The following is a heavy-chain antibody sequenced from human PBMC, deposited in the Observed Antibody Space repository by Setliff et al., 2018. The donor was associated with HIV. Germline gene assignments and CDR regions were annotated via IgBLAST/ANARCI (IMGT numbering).Heavy chain of an antibody. CDR2: IYASGST. Sequence: PSETLSLTCTVSGGSISSGTYYWSWIRQPADKGLEWIGRIYASGSTNYNPSLRSRVAISVDTSKNHFSLNLSPVTAADTAVYYCVREGGRITMVRGVPSGGLDVWGQGTTVTVSS. V-gene: IGHV4-61*02. CDR3: VREGGRITMVRGVPSGGLDV. CDR1: GGSISSGTYY. D-gene: IGHD3-10*01. J-gene: IGHJ6*02.